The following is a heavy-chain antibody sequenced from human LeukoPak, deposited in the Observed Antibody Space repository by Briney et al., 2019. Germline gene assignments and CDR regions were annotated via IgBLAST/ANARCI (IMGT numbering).Heavy chain of an antibody. V-gene: IGHV1-2*02. CDR1: GYTFTGYY. Sequence: GASVKVSCKASGYTFTGYYMHWVRQAPGQGLEWMGWINPNSGGANYAQKFQGRVTMTRDTSISTAYMELSRLRSDDTAVYYCARGGVALSYYGMDVWGQGTTVTVSS. CDR3: ARGGVALSYYGMDV. CDR2: INPNSGGA. J-gene: IGHJ6*02. D-gene: IGHD2-8*01.